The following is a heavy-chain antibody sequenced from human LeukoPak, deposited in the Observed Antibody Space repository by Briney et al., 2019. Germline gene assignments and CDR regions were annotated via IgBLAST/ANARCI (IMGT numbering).Heavy chain of an antibody. J-gene: IGHJ4*02. D-gene: IGHD6-13*01. CDR1: GFTFSSNG. CDR2: ISGSGGST. Sequence: PGGTLRLSCVASGFTFSSNGMSWVRQAPGKGLEWVSAISGSGGSTYYADSVKGRFTISRDNSKNTLYLQMNSLRAEDTAVYYCAKDFLAPLAGGNYWGQGTLVTVSS. CDR3: AKDFLAPLAGGNY. V-gene: IGHV3-23*01.